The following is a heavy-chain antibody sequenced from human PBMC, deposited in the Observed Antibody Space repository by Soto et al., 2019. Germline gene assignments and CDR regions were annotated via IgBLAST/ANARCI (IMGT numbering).Heavy chain of an antibody. CDR3: ARGLTACDY. CDR2: INPSGGRT. D-gene: IGHD3-9*01. J-gene: IGHJ4*02. Sequence: QVQLVQSGAEVKKPGASVKVSCKASGYTVTSSYMHWVRQAPGQGLEWMGIINPSGGRTNYAQKFQGRVTMTSDTSASTVYMDLSSLRSEDTALYYCARGLTACDYWGQGTLVTVSS. CDR1: GYTVTSSY. V-gene: IGHV1-46*01.